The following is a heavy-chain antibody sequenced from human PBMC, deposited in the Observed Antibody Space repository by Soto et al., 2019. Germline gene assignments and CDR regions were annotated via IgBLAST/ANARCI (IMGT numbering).Heavy chain of an antibody. CDR1: GFTFSSYA. V-gene: IGHV3-30-3*01. CDR2: ISYDGSNK. Sequence: QVQLVESGGGVVQPGRSLRLSCAASGFTFSSYAMHWVRQAPGKGLEWVAVISYDGSNKYYADSVKGRFTISRDNSKNTLYLQMNSLRAEDTAVYYCARGAAGLDYWGQGTLVTVSS. D-gene: IGHD6-13*01. J-gene: IGHJ4*02. CDR3: ARGAAGLDY.